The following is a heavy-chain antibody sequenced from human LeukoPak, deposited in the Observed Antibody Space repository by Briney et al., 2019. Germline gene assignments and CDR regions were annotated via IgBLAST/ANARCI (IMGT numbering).Heavy chain of an antibody. J-gene: IGHJ4*02. Sequence: GASVKVSCKASGYTFTGYYIHWVRQAPEQGLEWMGWINPNSGGTNYAQKFQGRVTMTRDTSISTAYMELSRLRSDDTAVYYCARDMGTTGLDYWGQGTLVTVSS. V-gene: IGHV1-2*02. CDR1: GYTFTGYY. D-gene: IGHD1-1*01. CDR2: INPNSGGT. CDR3: ARDMGTTGLDY.